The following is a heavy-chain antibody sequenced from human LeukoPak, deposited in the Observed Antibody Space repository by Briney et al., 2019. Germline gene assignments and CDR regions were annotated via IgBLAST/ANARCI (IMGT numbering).Heavy chain of an antibody. Sequence: SQTLSLTCAISGDSVSSNTAAWNWIRQSPSRGLEWLGRTYYRSKWYNDYPVSVKSRITINPDTSKNQLSLQLNSVTPEDTAVYYCVREGGIAAAFDYWGQGTLVTVSS. D-gene: IGHD6-13*01. CDR3: VREGGIAAAFDY. V-gene: IGHV6-1*01. J-gene: IGHJ4*02. CDR2: TYYRSKWYN. CDR1: GDSVSSNTAA.